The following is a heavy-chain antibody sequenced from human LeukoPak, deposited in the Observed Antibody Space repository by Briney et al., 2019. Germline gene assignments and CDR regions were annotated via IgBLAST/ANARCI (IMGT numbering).Heavy chain of an antibody. D-gene: IGHD6-13*01. CDR2: ISSSSSYI. CDR3: ASDMSSSWYTQSDY. J-gene: IGHJ4*02. V-gene: IGHV3-21*01. Sequence: PGGSLRLSCAASGFTFSSYSMNWVRQAPGKGLEWVSSISSSSSYIYYADSVKGRFTISRDNAKNSLYLQMNSLRAEDTAVYYCASDMSSSWYTQSDYWGQGTLVTVSS. CDR1: GFTFSSYS.